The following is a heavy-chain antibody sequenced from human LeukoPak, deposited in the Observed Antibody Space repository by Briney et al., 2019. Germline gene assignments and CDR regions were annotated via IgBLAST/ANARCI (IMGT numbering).Heavy chain of an antibody. CDR3: AKEVRPNDY. CDR2: ISRTGGDT. D-gene: IGHD6-6*01. J-gene: IGHJ4*02. CDR1: GFTFSSSA. Sequence: GGSLRLSCGASGFTFSSSAMCWVRQAPGKGLEWVSGISRTGGDTYYADSVKGRFTISRDTFKNTLFLQMNSLRAEDTAVYYCAKEVRPNDYWGQGTLVTVSS. V-gene: IGHV3-23*01.